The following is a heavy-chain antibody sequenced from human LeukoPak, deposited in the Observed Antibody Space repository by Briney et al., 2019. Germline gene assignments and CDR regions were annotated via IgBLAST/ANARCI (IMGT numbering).Heavy chain of an antibody. CDR2: IYYSGST. Sequence: SETLSLTCTVSGGSISSYYWSWIRQPPGKGLEWIGYIYYSGSTNYNPSLKSRVTISVGTSKNQFSLKLSSVTAADTAVYYCARSLNYYYYGMDVWGQGTTVTVSS. CDR1: GGSISSYY. CDR3: ARSLNYYYYGMDV. J-gene: IGHJ6*02. V-gene: IGHV4-59*08.